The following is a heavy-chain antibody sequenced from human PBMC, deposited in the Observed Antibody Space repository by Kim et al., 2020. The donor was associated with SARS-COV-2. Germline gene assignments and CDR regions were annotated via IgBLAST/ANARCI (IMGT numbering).Heavy chain of an antibody. J-gene: IGHJ4*02. D-gene: IGHD6-19*01. Sequence: SGTTNYEQEFQERVTITRDMYASTAYMELSSLRSEDTAVYYCAAGGGWYAYWGQGSLVTVSS. CDR2: SGTT. CDR3: AAGGGWYAY. V-gene: IGHV1-58*01.